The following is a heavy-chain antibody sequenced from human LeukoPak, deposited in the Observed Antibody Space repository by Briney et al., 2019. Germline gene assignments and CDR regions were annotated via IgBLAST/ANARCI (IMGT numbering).Heavy chain of an antibody. CDR2: ISGSGGST. V-gene: IGHV3-23*01. CDR3: AKGIRVLRFLEWLPYYFDY. Sequence: PGGSLRLSCAASGFTSSSYAMSWVRQAPGKGLEWVSAISGSGGSTYYADSVKGRFTISRDNSKNTPYLQMNSLRAGDTAVYYCAKGIRVLRFLEWLPYYFDYWGQGTLVTVSS. D-gene: IGHD3-3*01. CDR1: GFTSSSYA. J-gene: IGHJ4*02.